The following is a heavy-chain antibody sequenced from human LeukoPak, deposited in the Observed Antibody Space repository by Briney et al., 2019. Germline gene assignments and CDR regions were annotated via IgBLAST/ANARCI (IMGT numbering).Heavy chain of an antibody. CDR3: ARLRPDGELDY. CDR2: IYYSGST. J-gene: IGHJ4*02. CDR1: GGSISSSSYS. D-gene: IGHD4-17*01. V-gene: IGHV4-39*01. Sequence: SETLSLTCTVSGGSISSSSYSWGWIRQPPGKGLEWTGSIYYSGSTYYNPSLKSRVTISVDTSKNQFSLKLSSVTAADTAVYYCARLRPDGELDYWGQGTLVTVSS.